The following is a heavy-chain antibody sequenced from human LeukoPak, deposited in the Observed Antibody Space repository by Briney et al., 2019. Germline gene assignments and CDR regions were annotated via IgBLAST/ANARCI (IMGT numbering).Heavy chain of an antibody. V-gene: IGHV3-9*01. Sequence: PGRSLRLSCAASGFTFDDYAMHWVRQAPGKGLEWVSGISWNSGSIGYAESVKGRFTISRDNAKNSLYLQMNSLRAEDSALYYCAKDISYSTWGEFDYWGQGTLVTVSS. CDR3: AKDISYSTWGEFDY. CDR1: GFTFDDYA. CDR2: ISWNSGSI. D-gene: IGHD6-13*01. J-gene: IGHJ4*02.